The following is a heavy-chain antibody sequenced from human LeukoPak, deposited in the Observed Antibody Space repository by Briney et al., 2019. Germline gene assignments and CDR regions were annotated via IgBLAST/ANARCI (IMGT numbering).Heavy chain of an antibody. CDR2: IYTSGST. CDR1: GGSISSGSYY. D-gene: IGHD3-3*01. V-gene: IGHV4-61*02. CDR3: ARDRVVGYDFWSGYRN. Sequence: SETLSLTCTVSGGSISSGSYYWSWIRQPAGKGLEWIGRIYTSGSTNYNPSLKSRVTISVDTSKNQFSLKLSSVTAADTAVYYCARDRVVGYDFWSGYRNWGQGTLVTVSS. J-gene: IGHJ4*02.